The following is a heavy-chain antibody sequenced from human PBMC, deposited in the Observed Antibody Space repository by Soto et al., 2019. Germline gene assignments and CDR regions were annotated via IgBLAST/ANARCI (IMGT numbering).Heavy chain of an antibody. V-gene: IGHV3-23*01. CDR1: GFTFTSYA. D-gene: IGHD3-22*01. CDR3: AREIYDSSGYYAPFDY. Sequence: GGSLRLSCAASGFTFTSYAMSWVRQAPGKGLEWVSAISGTGGGTYYADSVKGRFTISRDNSRNTLYLQMNSLRADDTAVYYCAREIYDSSGYYAPFDYWGQGTLVTVSS. J-gene: IGHJ4*02. CDR2: ISGTGGGT.